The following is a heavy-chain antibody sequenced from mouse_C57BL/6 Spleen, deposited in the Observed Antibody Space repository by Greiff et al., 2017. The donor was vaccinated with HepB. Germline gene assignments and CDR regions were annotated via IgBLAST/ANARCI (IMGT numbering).Heavy chain of an antibody. V-gene: IGHV14-4*01. CDR3: TTIYYGNEAY. Sequence: EVQLQQSGAELVRPGASVKLSCTASGFNIKDDYMHWVKQRPEQGLEWIGWIDPENGDTEYASKFQGKATITADTSSNTAYLQLSSLTSEDTAVYYCTTIYYGNEAYWGQGTLVTVSA. D-gene: IGHD2-1*01. CDR2: IDPENGDT. CDR1: GFNIKDDY. J-gene: IGHJ3*01.